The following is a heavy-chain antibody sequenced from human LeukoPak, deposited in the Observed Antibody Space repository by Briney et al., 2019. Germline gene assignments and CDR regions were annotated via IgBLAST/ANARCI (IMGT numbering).Heavy chain of an antibody. Sequence: GASVTLSCKASGYTFTSYGISWVRQAPRQGLEWMGWISAYNSNTNYAHTLQGRVTITTDTSTSTAYMELRSLRSDDTAVYYCARPELEYSPYGAFDYWGQGTVVSVSS. CDR2: ISAYNSNT. CDR1: GYTFTSYG. CDR3: ARPELEYSPYGAFDY. D-gene: IGHD6-6*01. J-gene: IGHJ4*02. V-gene: IGHV1-18*01.